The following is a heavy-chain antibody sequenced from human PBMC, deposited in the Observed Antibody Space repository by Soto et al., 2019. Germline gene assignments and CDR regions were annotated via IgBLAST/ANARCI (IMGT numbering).Heavy chain of an antibody. CDR3: ARGIAAAGFNAFDI. V-gene: IGHV1-18*01. Sequence: ASVKVSCKASGYTFTSYGISWVRQAPGQGLEWMGWINAGNGNTNYAQKLQGRVTITRDTSASTAYMELSSLRSEDTAVYYCARGIAAAGFNAFDIWGQGTMVTVSS. J-gene: IGHJ3*02. CDR1: GYTFTSYG. CDR2: INAGNGNT. D-gene: IGHD6-13*01.